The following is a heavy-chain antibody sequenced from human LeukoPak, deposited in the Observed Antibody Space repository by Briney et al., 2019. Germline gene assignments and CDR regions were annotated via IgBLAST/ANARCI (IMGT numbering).Heavy chain of an antibody. CDR2: MNPYTGKT. Sequence: ASVNVSCEAAGHSFGYFDVNWVRQAPGQGLEWMGWMNPYTGKTGFAQKFQGRVTTTSERSRSKVYMELRSVTPEDTAVYYCARATRASTSTSFSYYYYMDVWGEGTTVTVS. CDR1: GHSFGYFD. V-gene: IGHV1-8*03. J-gene: IGHJ6*03. CDR3: ARATRASTSTSFSYYYYMDV. D-gene: IGHD5-12*01.